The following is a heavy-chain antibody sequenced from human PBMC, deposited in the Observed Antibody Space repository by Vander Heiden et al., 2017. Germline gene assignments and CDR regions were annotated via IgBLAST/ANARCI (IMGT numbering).Heavy chain of an antibody. J-gene: IGHJ4*02. CDR3: ARARLGEFDY. V-gene: IGHV3-21*01. CDR1: GFTFSSYR. D-gene: IGHD3-3*01. Sequence: EVQLVESGGGLVKPGGSLRLSCAASGFTFSSYRVNWVRQAPGKGLEWVSSISSSSSYIYYADSVKGRFTISRDNAKNSLYLQMNSLRAEDTAVYYCARARLGEFDYWGQGTLVTVSS. CDR2: ISSSSSYI.